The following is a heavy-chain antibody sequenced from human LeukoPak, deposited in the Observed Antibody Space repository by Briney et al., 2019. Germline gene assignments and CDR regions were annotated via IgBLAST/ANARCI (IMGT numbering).Heavy chain of an antibody. V-gene: IGHV3-7*01. J-gene: IGHJ4*02. Sequence: GGSLRLSCAASGFIFSTYWMSWVRQAPGKGLEWVANIKQDGSEKYYVDSVKGRFTISRDNAKSSLYLEMNSLRAEDTAVYYCARDGNSDWLIWGDHWGQGTLVTVSS. CDR1: GFIFSTYW. CDR3: ARDGNSDWLIWGDH. CDR2: IKQDGSEK. D-gene: IGHD3-9*01.